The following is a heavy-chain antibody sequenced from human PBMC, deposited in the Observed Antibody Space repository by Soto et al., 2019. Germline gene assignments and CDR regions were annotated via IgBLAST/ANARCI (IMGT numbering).Heavy chain of an antibody. CDR3: ASWVGYCSGSTCQNAFDI. J-gene: IGHJ3*02. CDR2: IHSGGSRI. CDR1: GFTFSTYH. V-gene: IGHV3-48*03. Sequence: EVQLVESGGGLVQPGGSLILSCAASGFTFSTYHMNWVRQAPGKGLEWVSYIHSGGSRIYYADSVKGRFTISRDNAKNSLYLQMNSLRAEDTAVYYCASWVGYCSGSTCQNAFDIWGQGTMVTVSS. D-gene: IGHD2-15*01.